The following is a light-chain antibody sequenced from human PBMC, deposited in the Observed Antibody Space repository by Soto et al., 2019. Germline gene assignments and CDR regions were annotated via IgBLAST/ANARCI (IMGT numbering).Light chain of an antibody. CDR1: RSGVGGYNF. V-gene: IGLV2-14*03. CDR3: ASYAGSDTFV. Sequence: VLTQPASGSGSPGQSIPLSLTGARSGVGGYNFVSWYQQHPGEAPKLVIYHVSDRPSGFSSRFSGSKSGNTASLTISRLQPEDEADYFCASYAGSDTFVFGTGTKVTVL. CDR2: HVS. J-gene: IGLJ1*01.